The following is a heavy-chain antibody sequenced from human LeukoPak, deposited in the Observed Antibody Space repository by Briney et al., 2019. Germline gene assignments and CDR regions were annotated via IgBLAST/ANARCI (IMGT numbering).Heavy chain of an antibody. J-gene: IGHJ6*03. CDR1: GGSHSSSNW. V-gene: IGHV4-4*02. CDR3: ARAVGSGSFQTYYYYMDV. D-gene: IGHD3-10*01. Sequence: SGTLSLTCAVSGGSHSSSNWWSWVRQPPGKGLEWIGEIYHSGSTNYNPSLKSRVTISVDKSKNQFSLKLSSVTAADTAVYYCARAVGSGSFQTYYYYMDVWGKGTTVTISS. CDR2: IYHSGST.